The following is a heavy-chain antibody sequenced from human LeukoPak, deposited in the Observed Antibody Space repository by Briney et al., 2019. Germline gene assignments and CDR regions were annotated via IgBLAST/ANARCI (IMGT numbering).Heavy chain of an antibody. J-gene: IGHJ6*03. CDR2: INPNSGGT. D-gene: IGHD3-9*01. CDR3: ARVYYSIYDIYMDV. CDR1: GYTFTGYY. V-gene: IGHV1-2*02. Sequence: ASVKVSCKASGYTFTGYYMHWVRQAPGQGLEWMGWINPNSGGTNYAQKFQGRVTMTRDTSISTAYMELSRLRSDDTAVYYCARVYYSIYDIYMDVWGKGTTVTISS.